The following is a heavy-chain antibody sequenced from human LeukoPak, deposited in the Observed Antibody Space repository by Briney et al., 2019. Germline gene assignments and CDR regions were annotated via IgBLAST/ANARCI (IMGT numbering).Heavy chain of an antibody. CDR2: ISGSGGST. V-gene: IGHV3-23*01. CDR1: GFTFSSYG. Sequence: PGGSLRLSCAASGFTFSSYGMSWVRQAPGKGLEWVSAISGSGGSTYYADSVKGRFTISRDNSKNTLYLQMNSLRAEDTAVYYCAKKGWYDSNNYMDVWGKGTTVTISS. J-gene: IGHJ6*03. D-gene: IGHD3-22*01. CDR3: AKKGWYDSNNYMDV.